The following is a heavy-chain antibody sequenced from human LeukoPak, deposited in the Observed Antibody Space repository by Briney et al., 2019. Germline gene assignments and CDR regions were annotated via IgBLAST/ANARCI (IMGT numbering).Heavy chain of an antibody. Sequence: PSETLSLTCTVSGGSISSGSYYWSWIRQPAGKGLEWIGRIYTSGSTNYNPSLKSRVTMSVDTSKNQFSLKLSSVTAADTAVYYCARALAVAGTPFDYWGQGTLVTVSS. V-gene: IGHV4-61*02. D-gene: IGHD6-19*01. CDR1: GGSISSGSYY. CDR3: ARALAVAGTPFDY. CDR2: IYTSGST. J-gene: IGHJ4*02.